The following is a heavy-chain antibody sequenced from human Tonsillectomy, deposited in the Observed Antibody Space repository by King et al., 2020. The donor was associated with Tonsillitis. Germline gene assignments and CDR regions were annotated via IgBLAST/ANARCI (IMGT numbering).Heavy chain of an antibody. J-gene: IGHJ4*02. CDR2: ISSTTCYT. V-gene: IGHV3-11*05. Sequence: VQLVESGGGLVKPGGSLRLSFAASRFTFSDYYMSWIRQAPGKGLEWVSYISSTTCYTDHADSVRGRFTIPRDNAKNSLYLQMNSLRAEDTAIYYCAIETSRRAYDFWGQGTLVTVSS. CDR3: AIETSRRAYDF. CDR1: RFTFSDYY.